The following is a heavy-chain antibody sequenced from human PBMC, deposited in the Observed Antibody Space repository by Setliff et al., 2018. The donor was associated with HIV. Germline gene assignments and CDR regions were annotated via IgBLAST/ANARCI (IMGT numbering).Heavy chain of an antibody. CDR3: TRGMRPMVKQVPFDY. CDR2: IRNRPFGGTT. Sequence: GSLRLSCITSGFTCGDYVMSWFRQATGKGLEWVGFIRNRPFGGTTEYAASVKGRFTISRDDSKSIAYLQMNSLKSAYAAVYYCTRGMRPMVKQVPFDYWGQGTLVTVSS. J-gene: IGHJ4*02. V-gene: IGHV3-49*03. CDR1: GFTCGDYV. D-gene: IGHD5-18*01.